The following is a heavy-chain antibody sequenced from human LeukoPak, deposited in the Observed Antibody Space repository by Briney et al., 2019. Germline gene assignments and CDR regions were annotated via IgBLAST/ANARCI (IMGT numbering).Heavy chain of an antibody. V-gene: IGHV3-21*01. J-gene: IGHJ4*02. CDR2: ISSHSIYI. Sequence: PGGSLRLSCAGSGFTFSRYSMNWVRQAPGKGLEWVSTISSHSIYIYYADSVKGRFTISRDNAKNSLSLHMNSLRAEDTAVYYCTRDASLSQPGGFDYWGQGTLVTVSS. CDR1: GFTFSRYS. CDR3: TRDASLSQPGGFDY. D-gene: IGHD6-13*01.